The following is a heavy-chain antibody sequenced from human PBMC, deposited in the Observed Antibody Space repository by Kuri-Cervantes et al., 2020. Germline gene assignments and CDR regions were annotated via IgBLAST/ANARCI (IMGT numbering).Heavy chain of an antibody. J-gene: IGHJ4*02. CDR3: GRLSPGNSGWLETDY. V-gene: IGHV4-30-4*01. CDR1: GGSISSGDYY. CDR2: IYYSGST. Sequence: SETLSLTCTVSGGSISSGDYYWSLIRQPPGKGLEWIGYIYYSGSTYYNPSLKSRLSISVDTSKNQFSLTLTSLTAADTAIYFCGRLSPGNSGWLETDYWGQGTLVTVSS. D-gene: IGHD6-19*01.